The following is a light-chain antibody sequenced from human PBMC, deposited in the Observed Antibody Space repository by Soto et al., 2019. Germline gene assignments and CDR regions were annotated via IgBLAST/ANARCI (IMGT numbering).Light chain of an antibody. CDR3: SSYAGSNNLV. Sequence: QSVLTQPPSASGSPRQSVTISCTGTSSDVGDYNYVSWYQQHPGKAPKLMIYEVSKRPSGVPDRFSGSKSGNTASLTVSGLQAEDEADYYCSSYAGSNNLVFGGGTKPTVL. CDR1: SSDVGDYNY. CDR2: EVS. V-gene: IGLV2-8*01. J-gene: IGLJ2*01.